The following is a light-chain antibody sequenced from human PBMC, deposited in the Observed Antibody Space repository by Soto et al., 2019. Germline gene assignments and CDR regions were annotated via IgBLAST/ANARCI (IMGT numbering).Light chain of an antibody. J-gene: IGLJ1*01. Sequence: QSALTQPPSASXXPGQSVTISCTGTSSDVGGYDYVSWYQQHPGKAPQLMIYEVTKRPSGVPDRFSGSKSGNTASLTVSGLQAEDEADYYCSSYAGSNNFVFGTGTKLTVL. CDR1: SSDVGGYDY. V-gene: IGLV2-8*01. CDR3: SSYAGSNNFV. CDR2: EVT.